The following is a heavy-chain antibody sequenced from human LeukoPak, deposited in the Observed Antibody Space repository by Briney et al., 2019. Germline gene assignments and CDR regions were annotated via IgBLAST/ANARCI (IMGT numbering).Heavy chain of an antibody. CDR1: GFTFSDYA. Sequence: PGGSLRLSSVPSGFTFSDYAMSWVRQAPGKGLEWVSGISDSGGSTYYTDSVKGRCTISRDNSKNTVSLQMNNLKAEDTAVYFCARHDNFIPYRGQGTLVTVTS. V-gene: IGHV3-23*01. J-gene: IGHJ4*02. D-gene: IGHD5-24*01. CDR2: ISDSGGST. CDR3: ARHDNFIPY.